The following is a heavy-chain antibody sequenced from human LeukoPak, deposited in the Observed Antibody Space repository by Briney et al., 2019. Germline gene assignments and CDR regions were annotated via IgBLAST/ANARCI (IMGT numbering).Heavy chain of an antibody. CDR3: ARGQNWNHDF. CDR1: GFSFSGFW. V-gene: IGHV3-7*01. J-gene: IGHJ4*02. D-gene: IGHD1-14*01. CDR2: IKEDGKEI. Sequence: PGGSLRLSCAASGFSFSGFWMSWLRQAPGKGLEWVANIKEDGKEIYQVDSLKGRFTISRDNAKNSLFLQMNSLRVEDTAIYYCARGQNWNHDFWGQGTLVTVSS.